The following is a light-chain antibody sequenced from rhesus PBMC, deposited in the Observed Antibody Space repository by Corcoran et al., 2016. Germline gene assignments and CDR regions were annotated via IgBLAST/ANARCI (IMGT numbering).Light chain of an antibody. Sequence: QAALTQPRSVSGSPGQSVTISCTGTSRDIGAYDYVSWYQQHPGTAPKLMISGVSERPSGVSDRFSGSKSGNTASLTISGLQADYEADYDCSSYAGSDTCVFGGGTQLTVL. CDR1: SRDIGAYDY. J-gene: IGLJ6*01. CDR3: SSYAGSDTCV. V-gene: IGLV2-32*02. CDR2: GVS.